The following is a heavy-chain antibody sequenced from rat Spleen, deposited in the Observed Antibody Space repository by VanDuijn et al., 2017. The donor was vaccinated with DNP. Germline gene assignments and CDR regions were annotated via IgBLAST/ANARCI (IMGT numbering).Heavy chain of an antibody. CDR2: ISYDGGST. D-gene: IGHD4-3*01. V-gene: IGHV5-22*01. CDR3: VRWNSGHFDY. Sequence: EVQLVESGGGLVQPGRSLKLSCAASGFTVSDYYMAWVRQAPTKGLECVAYISYDGGSTYYGDSVKGRFTISRDNAKSTLYLQMNSLRSEDMATYYCVRWNSGHFDYWGQGVMVTVSS. J-gene: IGHJ2*01. CDR1: GFTVSDYY.